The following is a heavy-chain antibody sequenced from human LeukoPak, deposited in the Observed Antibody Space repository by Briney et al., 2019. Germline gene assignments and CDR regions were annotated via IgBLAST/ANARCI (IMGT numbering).Heavy chain of an antibody. V-gene: IGHV4-59*08. CDR3: ARRARATVRGDYFDY. CDR1: GGSVSSYY. J-gene: IGHJ4*02. D-gene: IGHD3-10*01. CDR2: IYYTGNT. Sequence: SETLSLTCTVPGGSVSSYYWTWIRQPPGKGLGWIGYIYYTGNTNYNPSLKSRVTISADASKNQFSLKLNPVTAADTAVYYCARRARATVRGDYFDYWGQGNLVTVSS.